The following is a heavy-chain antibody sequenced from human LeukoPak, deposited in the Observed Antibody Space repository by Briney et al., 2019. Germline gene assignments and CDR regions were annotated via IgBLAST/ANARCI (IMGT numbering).Heavy chain of an antibody. J-gene: IGHJ4*02. CDR3: AKRGVVIRVILVGFHKEAYYFDS. D-gene: IGHD3-22*01. V-gene: IGHV3-23*01. CDR1: GFMFSDSW. Sequence: GGSLRLSCVASGFMFSDSWMSWVRQAPGKGLEWVAGISGSGGGTQYADSVKGRFTISRDNRKNTLYLQMNSLRAEDTAMYFCAKRGVVIRVILVGFHKEAYYFDSWGQGALVTVSS. CDR2: ISGSGGGT.